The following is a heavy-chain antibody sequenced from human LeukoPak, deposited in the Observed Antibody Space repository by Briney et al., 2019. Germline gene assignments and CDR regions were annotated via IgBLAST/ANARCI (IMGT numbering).Heavy chain of an antibody. Sequence: GGSLRLSCVASGFTFSRYSMNWVRQAPGKGLEWLAYISGRTSTIHYADSVRGRFTISRDNAKKSLYLEMNSLRGEDTGVYYCARLVGASTLIDYWGQGTLVTVSS. CDR2: ISGRTSTI. CDR3: ARLVGASTLIDY. D-gene: IGHD1-26*01. J-gene: IGHJ4*02. V-gene: IGHV3-48*04. CDR1: GFTFSRYS.